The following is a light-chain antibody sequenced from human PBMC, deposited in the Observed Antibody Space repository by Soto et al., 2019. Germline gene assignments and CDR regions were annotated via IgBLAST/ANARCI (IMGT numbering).Light chain of an antibody. CDR3: QQSYRYSWT. V-gene: IGKV1-5*03. CDR2: KAS. Sequence: DIQMTQSPSTLSASVGDRVTINCRASQNISTWLAWSQQKPGKAPKTLIYKASNEESGVPSRFSGSGSGTEFTLTISSLQPDDSATYYCQQSYRYSWTFGQGTKVDIK. CDR1: QNISTW. J-gene: IGKJ1*01.